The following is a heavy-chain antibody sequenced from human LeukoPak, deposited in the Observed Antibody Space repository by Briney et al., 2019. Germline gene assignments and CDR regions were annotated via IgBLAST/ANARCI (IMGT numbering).Heavy chain of an antibody. CDR2: ISGRGDTT. D-gene: IGHD4-17*01. Sequence: GGSLRLSCAASGFSFSSYAMSWVRHAPGKGLEWVSVISGRGDTTNYADSAKGRFTISRDNSKNTLYLHLNSLRVEDTAVYFCAKHRENFGDSCLDDYRGQGTLVTVSS. J-gene: IGHJ4*02. CDR3: AKHRENFGDSCLDDY. CDR1: GFSFSSYA. V-gene: IGHV3-23*01.